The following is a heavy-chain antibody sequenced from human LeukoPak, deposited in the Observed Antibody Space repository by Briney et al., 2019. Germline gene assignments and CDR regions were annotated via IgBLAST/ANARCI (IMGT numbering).Heavy chain of an antibody. V-gene: IGHV3-74*01. D-gene: IGHD3-10*01. CDR1: GFTLSHYW. CDR3: GRGGPPFALDV. CDR2: ISGDGSII. Sequence: GGSLRPSCVASGFTLSHYWMHWVRQAPGKGLVWVSGISGDGSIIIYADSVRGRFTISRDNTKNTLYLQMNRLRGDDTAVYYCGRGGPPFALDVWGQGTTVTVSS. J-gene: IGHJ6*02.